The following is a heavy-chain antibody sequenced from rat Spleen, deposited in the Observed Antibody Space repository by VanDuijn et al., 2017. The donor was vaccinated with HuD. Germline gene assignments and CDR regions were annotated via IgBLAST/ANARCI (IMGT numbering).Heavy chain of an antibody. J-gene: IGHJ1*01. CDR1: GFTFSNYD. D-gene: IGHD1-12*02. Sequence: EVQLVESGGGLVQPGRSMKLSCAASGFTFSNYDMAWVRQAPKKGLEWVATISYDGSSTNYRDSVKGRFTISRDNAKSTLYLQMESLRSEDTATYYCARQWDGTYYYWYFDFWGPGTMVTVSS. V-gene: IGHV5-7*01. CDR2: ISYDGSST. CDR3: ARQWDGTYYYWYFDF.